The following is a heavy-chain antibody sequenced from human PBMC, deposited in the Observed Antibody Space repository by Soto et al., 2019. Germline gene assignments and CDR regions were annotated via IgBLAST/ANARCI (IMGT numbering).Heavy chain of an antibody. D-gene: IGHD3-3*01. Sequence: PSETLSLTCTVSGGSISGYYWSWIRQPPGKGLEWIGLIYYSGSTYYNPSLKSRVTISVDTSKNQFSLKLSSVTAADTAVYYCARVHYDFWSGYYLDWFDPWGQGTLVTVSS. V-gene: IGHV4-59*08. CDR3: ARVHYDFWSGYYLDWFDP. J-gene: IGHJ5*02. CDR2: IYYSGST. CDR1: GGSISGYY.